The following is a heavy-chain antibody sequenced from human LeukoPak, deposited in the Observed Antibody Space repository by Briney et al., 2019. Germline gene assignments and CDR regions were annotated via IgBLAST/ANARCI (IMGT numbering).Heavy chain of an antibody. V-gene: IGHV3-23*01. CDR2: ISGSGGST. CDR1: GFTFSSYA. Sequence: PTGGSLRLSCAASGFTFSSYAMSWVRQAPGKGLEWVSAISGSGGSTYYADSVKGRFTISRDNSKNTLYLQMNSLRAEDTAVYYCAKRTTVNTTIDYWGQGTLVTVSS. J-gene: IGHJ4*02. D-gene: IGHD4-17*01. CDR3: AKRTTVNTTIDY.